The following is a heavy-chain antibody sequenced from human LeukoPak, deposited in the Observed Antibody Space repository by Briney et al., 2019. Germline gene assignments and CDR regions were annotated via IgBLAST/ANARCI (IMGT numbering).Heavy chain of an antibody. CDR3: ARVGATVIIDY. J-gene: IGHJ4*02. CDR2: IYTSGST. CDR1: GGSISSYY. Sequence: SEALSLTCTVSGGSISSYYWSWIRQPAGKGLEWIGRIYTSGSTNYNPSLKSRVTMSVDTSKNQFSLKLRSVTAADTAVYYCARVGATVIIDYWGQGTLVTVSS. D-gene: IGHD4-11*01. V-gene: IGHV4-4*07.